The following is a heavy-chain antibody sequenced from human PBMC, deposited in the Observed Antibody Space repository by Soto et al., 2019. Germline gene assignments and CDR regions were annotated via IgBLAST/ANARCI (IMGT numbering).Heavy chain of an antibody. V-gene: IGHV4-30-4*01. J-gene: IGHJ4*02. CDR2: IYYSGST. D-gene: IGHD2-21*01. CDR3: ARGGRDCGGDCFDY. Sequence: QVQLQESCPGLVKPSQTLSLTCTVSGGSISRGDYYWRWIRQPPGKGLERIGYIYYSGSTYYNPSLKSRLTISVDTSKNQVSLKLSSVTAADTAVYYCARGGRDCGGDCFDYWGQGTLVTVSS. CDR1: GGSISRGDYY.